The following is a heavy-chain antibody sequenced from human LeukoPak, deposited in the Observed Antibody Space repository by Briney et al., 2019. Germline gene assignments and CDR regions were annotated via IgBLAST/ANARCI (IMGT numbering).Heavy chain of an antibody. Sequence: ASVKVSCKASGYTFTSYGISWVRQAPGQGLEWMGWINPNSGGTNYAQKFQGRVTMTRDTSISTAYMELSRLRSDDTAVYYCARYDILTGSFQHWGQGTLVTVSS. CDR3: ARYDILTGSFQH. CDR1: GYTFTSYG. CDR2: INPNSGGT. D-gene: IGHD3-9*01. J-gene: IGHJ1*01. V-gene: IGHV1-2*02.